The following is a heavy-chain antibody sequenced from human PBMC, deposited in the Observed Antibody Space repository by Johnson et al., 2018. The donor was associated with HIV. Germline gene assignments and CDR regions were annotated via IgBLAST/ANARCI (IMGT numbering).Heavy chain of an antibody. J-gene: IGHJ3*02. CDR2: ISYDGSNK. D-gene: IGHD2-8*01. Sequence: QEKLVESGGGLIQPGGSLRLSCAASGFTFSSYAMHWVRQAPGKGLEWVAVISYDGSNKYFADSVKGRFTISRDNSKNTLHLQMNSLRPEETAVYYCARNSGNGLVLRGDAFDMWGQGTMVTVSS. V-gene: IGHV3-30*04. CDR1: GFTFSSYA. CDR3: ARNSGNGLVLRGDAFDM.